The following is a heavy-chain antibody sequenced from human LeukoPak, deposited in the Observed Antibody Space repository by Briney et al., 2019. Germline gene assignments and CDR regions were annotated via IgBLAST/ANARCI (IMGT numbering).Heavy chain of an antibody. D-gene: IGHD2-2*01. CDR1: GGSISSYY. V-gene: IGHV4-59*01. Sequence: PSETLSLTCTVSGGSISSYYWSWIRQPPGKGLEWIGYIYYSGSTNYNPSLKSRVTISVDMSKNQFSLKLGSVTAADTAVYYCARTTEGYCSSTRCYGFSYYYYMDVWGKGTTVTISS. CDR3: ARTTEGYCSSTRCYGFSYYYYMDV. J-gene: IGHJ6*03. CDR2: IYYSGST.